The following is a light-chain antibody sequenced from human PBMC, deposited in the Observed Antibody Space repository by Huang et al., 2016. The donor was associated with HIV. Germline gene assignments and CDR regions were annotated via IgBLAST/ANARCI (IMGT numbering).Light chain of an antibody. Sequence: DIQMTQSPSSLSASVEDRVTITCRASENIQRYLNWYQQKPGKPPKLLIQSASTLQSGVPSRFSGSGSGTDFTLTITSLQPEDFATYYCQGSLSIPHTFGQGTNLEIK. J-gene: IGKJ2*01. CDR3: QGSLSIPHT. CDR2: SAS. CDR1: ENIQRY. V-gene: IGKV1-39*01.